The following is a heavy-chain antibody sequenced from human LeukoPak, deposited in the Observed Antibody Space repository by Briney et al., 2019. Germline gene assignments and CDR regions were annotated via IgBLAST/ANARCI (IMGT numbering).Heavy chain of an antibody. CDR1: GGSISTYY. V-gene: IGHV4-59*01. CDR3: ARMGYSSAFYPWFDP. Sequence: SETLSLTCTVSGGSISTYYWSWIRQPPGKGLEWIGYINYSGRTNHNPSLRSRVTISVDTFKNKLSLKLTSVTAADTAVYYCARMGYSSAFYPWFDPWGQGTLVTISS. D-gene: IGHD2-15*01. J-gene: IGHJ5*02. CDR2: INYSGRT.